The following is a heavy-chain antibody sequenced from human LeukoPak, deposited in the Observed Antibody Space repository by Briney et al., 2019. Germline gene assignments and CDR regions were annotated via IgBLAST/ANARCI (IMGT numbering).Heavy chain of an antibody. Sequence: ASVKVSCKASGYTFTGYYMHWVRQAPGQGLEWMGWVNTHTGATNYAQKFQGAVTMTRDTSISTAYMELSRPRSDDTAMYYCARSGRGHVYGFFDYWGQGTLVTASS. CDR3: ARSGRGHVYGFFDY. J-gene: IGHJ4*02. CDR1: GYTFTGYY. D-gene: IGHD3-10*01. CDR2: VNTHTGAT. V-gene: IGHV1-2*02.